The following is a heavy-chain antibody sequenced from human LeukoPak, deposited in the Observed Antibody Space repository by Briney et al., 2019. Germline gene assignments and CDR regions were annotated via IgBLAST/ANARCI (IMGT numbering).Heavy chain of an antibody. J-gene: IGHJ6*02. V-gene: IGHV3-30*03. Sequence: GGSLRLSCAASGFTFSSYGVHWVRQAPGKGLEWVAVISYDGSNKYYADSVKGRFTISRDNSKNTLYLQMNSLRAEDTAVYYCATLGELYYYYGMDVWGQGTTVTVSS. CDR3: ATLGELYYYYGMDV. CDR1: GFTFSSYG. CDR2: ISYDGSNK. D-gene: IGHD3-16*01.